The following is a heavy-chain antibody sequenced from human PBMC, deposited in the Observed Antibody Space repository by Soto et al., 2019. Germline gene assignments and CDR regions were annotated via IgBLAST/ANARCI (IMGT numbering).Heavy chain of an antibody. D-gene: IGHD6-13*01. CDR2: IYYSGST. V-gene: IGHV4-59*08. CDR3: ARQRDAGIAAAGTGYYYMDV. J-gene: IGHJ6*03. CDR1: GGSISSYY. Sequence: SETLSLTCPFSGGSISSYYWIWIRQPPGKGLEWIGYIYYSGSTNYNPSLKSRVTISVDTSKNQFSLKLSSVTAADTAVYYCARQRDAGIAAAGTGYYYMDVWGKGTTVTVSS.